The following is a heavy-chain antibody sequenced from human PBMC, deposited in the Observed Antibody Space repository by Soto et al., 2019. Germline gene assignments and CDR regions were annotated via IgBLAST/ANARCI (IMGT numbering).Heavy chain of an antibody. CDR2: IYDRGST. V-gene: IGHV4-39*01. D-gene: IGHD2-2*01. Sequence: SETLSLTCTVPGGSIGSSLYYWGWVRQRPGKGLEWIGSIYDRGSTYSNPSLKSRLTTSLDTSKNQFSLKLSSVTAADTAVYYCARHLFDQLLELHIRGWFDPWGQGTLVTVS. J-gene: IGHJ5*02. CDR1: GGSIGSSLYY. CDR3: ARHLFDQLLELHIRGWFDP.